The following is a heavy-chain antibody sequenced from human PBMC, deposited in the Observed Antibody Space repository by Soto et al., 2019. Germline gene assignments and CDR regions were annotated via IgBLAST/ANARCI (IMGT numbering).Heavy chain of an antibody. CDR1: GCAITSYY. V-gene: IGHV4-59*01. CDR2: IYYSGST. J-gene: IGHJ4*02. Sequence: ASETLSLTCTVSGCAITSYYWCWIRQPPGKGLEWIGYIYYSGSTNYNPSLKSRVTISVDTSKNQFSLKLSSVTAADTAVYYCARDNGYSYGYTLDHWGQGTLVTVS. D-gene: IGHD5-18*01. CDR3: ARDNGYSYGYTLDH.